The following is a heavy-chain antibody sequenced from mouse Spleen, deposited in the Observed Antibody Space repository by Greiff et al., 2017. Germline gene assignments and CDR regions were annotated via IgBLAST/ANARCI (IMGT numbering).Heavy chain of an antibody. J-gene: IGHJ4*01. CDR3: ARQGDSRFYAMDY. D-gene: IGHD2-13*01. V-gene: IGHV5-12-2*01. CDR2: ISNGGGST. Sequence: DVKLVESGGGLVQPGGSLKLSCAASGFTFSSYTMSWVRQTPEKRLEWVAYISNGGGSTYYPDTVKGRFTISRDNAKNTLYLQMSSLKSEDTAMYYCARQGDSRFYAMDYWGQGTSVTVSS. CDR1: GFTFSSYT.